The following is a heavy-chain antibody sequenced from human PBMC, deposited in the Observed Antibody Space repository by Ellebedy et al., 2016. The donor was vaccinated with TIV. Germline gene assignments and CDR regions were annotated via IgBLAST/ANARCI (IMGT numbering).Heavy chain of an antibody. Sequence: SETLSLTCAVYGGSFSGYYWGWIRQPPGKGLEWIGSIYYSGSTYYNPSLKSRVTISVDTSKNQFSLNLISVTAADTAVYYCARDLVDGSGIDYWGQGTLVIVSS. D-gene: IGHD3-10*01. V-gene: IGHV4-34*01. J-gene: IGHJ4*02. CDR1: GGSFSGYY. CDR3: ARDLVDGSGIDY. CDR2: IYYSGST.